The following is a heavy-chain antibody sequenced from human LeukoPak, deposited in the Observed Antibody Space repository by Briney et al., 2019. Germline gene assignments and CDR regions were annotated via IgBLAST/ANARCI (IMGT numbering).Heavy chain of an antibody. CDR2: IYYSGST. CDR3: ASGCSYGYVWY. J-gene: IGHJ4*02. V-gene: IGHV4-39*01. Sequence: SETLSLTCTVSGGSISSSSYYWGWIRQPPGKGLEWIGSIYYSGSTYYNPSLKSRVTISVDTSKNQFSLKLSSVTAADTAVYYCASGCSYGYVWYWGQGTLVTVSS. D-gene: IGHD5-18*01. CDR1: GGSISSSSYY.